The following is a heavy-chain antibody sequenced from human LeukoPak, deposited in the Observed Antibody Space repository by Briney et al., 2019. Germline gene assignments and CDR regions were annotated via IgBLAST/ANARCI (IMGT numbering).Heavy chain of an antibody. CDR2: IYYSGST. V-gene: IGHV4-59*01. J-gene: IGHJ4*02. CDR3: AREELGLDY. Sequence: PSETLSLTCAVYGGSFSGYYWSWIRQPPGKGLEWIGYIYYSGSTNYNPSLKSRVTISVDTSKSQFSLRLSSVAAADTAVYYCAREELGLDYWGQGTLVTVSS. CDR1: GGSFSGYY. D-gene: IGHD7-27*01.